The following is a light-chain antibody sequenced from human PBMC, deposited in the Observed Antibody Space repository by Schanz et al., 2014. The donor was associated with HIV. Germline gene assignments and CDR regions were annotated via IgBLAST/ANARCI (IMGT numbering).Light chain of an antibody. CDR1: QIISTS. V-gene: IGKV3-20*01. Sequence: EAVLTQSPATLSVYPGERVTLSCRTTQIISTSLAWYQQRPGQPPRLLLYGASSRATGIPDRFSGSESGTDFTLTISRVEPEDYAVYYCQQYGSSLLTFGGGTKVEIK. CDR2: GAS. J-gene: IGKJ4*01. CDR3: QQYGSSLLT.